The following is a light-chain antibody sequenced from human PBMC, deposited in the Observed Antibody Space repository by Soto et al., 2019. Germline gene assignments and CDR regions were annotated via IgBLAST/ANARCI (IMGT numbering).Light chain of an antibody. CDR3: HQRQSWPRT. Sequence: IVMTQSPATLSVSPGERATLSCMASQSVSSNLAWYQQKPGQAPRLLIYAASSRAAGIPARFSASGSGTDFTLTISDVQPEDFALYYCHQRQSWPRTFGQGTKVDI. J-gene: IGKJ1*01. CDR2: AAS. CDR1: QSVSSN. V-gene: IGKV3D-15*01.